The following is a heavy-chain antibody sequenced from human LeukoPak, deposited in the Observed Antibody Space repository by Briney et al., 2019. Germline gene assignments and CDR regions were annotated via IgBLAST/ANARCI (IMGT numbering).Heavy chain of an antibody. J-gene: IGHJ4*02. CDR1: GFTFSSYG. CDR3: AKDIYYYGSGSYFDY. Sequence: GGSLRLSCAASGFTFSSYGMHWVRQAPGKGLEWVAFIRYDGSNKYYADSVKGRFTISRDNSKNTLYLQMNSLRAEDTAVYYCAKDIYYYGSGSYFDYWGLGTLVTVSS. D-gene: IGHD3-10*01. V-gene: IGHV3-30*02. CDR2: IRYDGSNK.